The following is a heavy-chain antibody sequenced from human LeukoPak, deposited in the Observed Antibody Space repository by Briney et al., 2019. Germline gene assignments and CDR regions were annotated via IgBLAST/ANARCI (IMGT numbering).Heavy chain of an antibody. CDR1: GFIFSGSA. CDR2: IRSKANNYAT. Sequence: AGGSLRLSCAAPGFIFSGSAMHWVRQASGKGLEWVGRIRSKANNYATAYAASVKGRFTISRDDSKNTAYLQMDSLKTEDTAVYYCTGNYYGSGSYADFDYWGQGTLVTVSS. J-gene: IGHJ4*02. V-gene: IGHV3-73*01. D-gene: IGHD3-10*01. CDR3: TGNYYGSGSYADFDY.